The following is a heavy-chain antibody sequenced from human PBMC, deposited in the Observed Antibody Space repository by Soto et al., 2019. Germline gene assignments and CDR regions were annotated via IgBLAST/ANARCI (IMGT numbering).Heavy chain of an antibody. J-gene: IGHJ4*02. V-gene: IGHV3-33*01. Sequence: GGSLTLSCAASGFTFSSYGMHWVLQAPGKGLEWVAVIKSDGSKKYYADSVKGRFTISRDNAKNSVYLQMNSLVGDDTAVYYCARENWFFDYWGQGTPVTVSS. CDR1: GFTFSSYG. CDR2: IKSDGSKK. CDR3: ARENWFFDY. D-gene: IGHD3-10*01.